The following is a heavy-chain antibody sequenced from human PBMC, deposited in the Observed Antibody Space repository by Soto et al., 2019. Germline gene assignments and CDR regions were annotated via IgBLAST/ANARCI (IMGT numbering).Heavy chain of an antibody. V-gene: IGHV1-69*13. CDR1: GGTFSSYA. J-gene: IGHJ6*02. CDR3: ANYYQYSSSWYKGYYYYYGMDV. D-gene: IGHD6-13*01. Sequence: ASVRVSCKASGGTFSSYAISWVRQAPGQGLEWMGGIIPIFGTANYAQKFQGRVTITADESTSTAYMELSSLRSEDTAVYYCANYYQYSSSWYKGYYYYYGMDVWGQGTTVTVSS. CDR2: IIPIFGTA.